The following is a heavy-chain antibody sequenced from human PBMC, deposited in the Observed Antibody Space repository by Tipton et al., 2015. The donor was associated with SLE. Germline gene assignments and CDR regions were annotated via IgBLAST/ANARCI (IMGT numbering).Heavy chain of an antibody. CDR1: GGSISSGSYH. CDR3: AKEGNLAARPLDY. D-gene: IGHD6-6*01. Sequence: TLSLTCTVSGGSISSGSYHWSWIRQPAGKGLEWIGYMSTSGSTYYNPSLKSRVTISVDRSKNQFSLKLSSVTAADTAVYYCAKEGNLAARPLDYWGQGTLVTVSS. CDR2: MSTSGST. V-gene: IGHV4-61*09. J-gene: IGHJ4*02.